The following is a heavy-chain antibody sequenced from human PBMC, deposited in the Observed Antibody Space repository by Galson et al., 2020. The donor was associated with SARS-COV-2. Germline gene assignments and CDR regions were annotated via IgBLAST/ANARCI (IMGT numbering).Heavy chain of an antibody. CDR3: ATKTAHIGYCSGGSCYSGWFDP. CDR1: GYTLTKLS. J-gene: IGHJ5*02. V-gene: IGHV1-24*01. D-gene: IGHD2-15*01. CDR2: FNTEDGET. Sequence: ASVMNFCKGSGYTLTKLSMHCVRQTPRKRLACLGGFNTEDGETIYAQKIQGRVTMTEDTSTDTAYMELSSLRSEDTAVYYCATKTAHIGYCSGGSCYSGWFDPWGQGTLVTVSS.